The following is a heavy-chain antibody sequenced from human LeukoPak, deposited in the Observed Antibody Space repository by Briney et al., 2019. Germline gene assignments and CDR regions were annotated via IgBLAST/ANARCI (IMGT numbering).Heavy chain of an antibody. J-gene: IGHJ5*02. CDR2: INPNSGGT. CDR3: ASRAPYSSSSVWFDP. CDR1: GYTFTGYY. Sequence: GASVKVSCKASGYTFTGYYMHWVRQAPGQGLEWMGWINPNSGGTNYAQKFQGRVTMTRDTSISTAYMELSRLRSDDTAVYYCASRAPYSSSSVWFDPWGQGTLVTVSS. D-gene: IGHD6-6*01. V-gene: IGHV1-2*02.